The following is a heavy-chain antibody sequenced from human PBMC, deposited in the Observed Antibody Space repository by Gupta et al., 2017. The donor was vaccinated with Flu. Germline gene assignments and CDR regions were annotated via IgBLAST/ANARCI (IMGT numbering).Heavy chain of an antibody. CDR1: GFSFHDYA. V-gene: IGHV3-9*01. Sequence: EVQLVESGGGLVHPGRSLRLSCAAYGFSFHDYAMLWVRPAAGKGLEWVSGIIWDGGNTGYADSVKGRFTISRDNAKNSLYLQMNSLRAEDTALYYCTRGHSSDYSVTLLNWFDPWGQGTLVTVSS. J-gene: IGHJ5*02. CDR2: IIWDGGNT. CDR3: TRGHSSDYSVTLLNWFDP. D-gene: IGHD3-22*01.